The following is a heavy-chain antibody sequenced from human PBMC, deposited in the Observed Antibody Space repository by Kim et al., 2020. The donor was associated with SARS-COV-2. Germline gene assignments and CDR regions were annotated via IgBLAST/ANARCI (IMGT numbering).Heavy chain of an antibody. V-gene: IGHV3-30*04. CDR1: GFTFSSYA. CDR3: ARVILIAVAGTFHCYYGIDV. J-gene: IGHJ6*02. CDR2: ISYDGSNK. Sequence: GGSLRLSCAASGFTFSSYAMHWVRQAPGKGLEWVAVISYDGSNKYYADSVKGRFTISRDNSKNTLYLQMNSLRAEDTAVYYCARVILIAVAGTFHCYYGIDVWGQGTTVTVSS. D-gene: IGHD6-19*01.